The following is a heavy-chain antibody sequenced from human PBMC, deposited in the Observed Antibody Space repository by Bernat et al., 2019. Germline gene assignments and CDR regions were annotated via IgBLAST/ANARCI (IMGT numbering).Heavy chain of an antibody. CDR2: IIPIFGTA. CDR1: GGTFSSYA. CDR3: ARGSSLAVGGGGYKWFDP. V-gene: IGHV1-69*01. D-gene: IGHD6-19*01. J-gene: IGHJ5*02. Sequence: QVQLVQSGAEVKKPGSSVKVSCKASGGTFSSYAISWVRQAPGQGLEWMGGIIPIFGTANYAQKFQGRVTITADESTSTAYMELSSLRSEDTAVYYCARGSSLAVGGGGYKWFDPWGQGTLVTVSS.